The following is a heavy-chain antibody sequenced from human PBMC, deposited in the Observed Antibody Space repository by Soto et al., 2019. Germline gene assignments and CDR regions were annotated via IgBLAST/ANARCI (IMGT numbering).Heavy chain of an antibody. D-gene: IGHD6-13*01. Sequence: GESLKISCKGSGYSFTSYWIGWVRQMPGKGLEWLGIIYPGDSDTRYSPSFQGQVTISADKSISTAYLQWSSLKASDTAMYYCARTAAAGKYYYGMDVWGQGTTVTVSS. CDR1: GYSFTSYW. V-gene: IGHV5-51*01. CDR3: ARTAAAGKYYYGMDV. CDR2: IYPGDSDT. J-gene: IGHJ6*02.